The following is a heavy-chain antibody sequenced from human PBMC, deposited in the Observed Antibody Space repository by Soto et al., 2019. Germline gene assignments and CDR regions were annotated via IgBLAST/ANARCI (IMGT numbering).Heavy chain of an antibody. CDR2: IHNDGSTT. J-gene: IGHJ4*01. D-gene: IGHD1-7*01. V-gene: IGHV3-74*01. CDR1: GFTFSSYW. Sequence: GSLRLSCAASGFTFSSYWMHWVRQAPGKGLMWVSRIHNDGSTTRYADSVKGRFTISRDNAKNTLYLQMSSLRAEDTAVYYCARDNWNSYWGQGTLVTVPQ. CDR3: ARDNWNSY.